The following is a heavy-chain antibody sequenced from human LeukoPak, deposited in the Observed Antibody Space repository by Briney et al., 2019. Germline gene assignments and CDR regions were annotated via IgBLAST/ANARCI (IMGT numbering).Heavy chain of an antibody. D-gene: IGHD6-19*01. CDR2: IKQDGSKT. J-gene: IGHJ4*02. Sequence: GGSLRLSCAASAFTFSIYWMSWVRQAPGKGLEWVANIKQDGSKTYYVDSVKGRFTISRDNAKNSLFLQMNSLTADDTAVYYCATWKSSSSLPGDYWGQGTLVTVSS. CDR1: AFTFSIYW. V-gene: IGHV3-7*01. CDR3: ATWKSSSSLPGDY.